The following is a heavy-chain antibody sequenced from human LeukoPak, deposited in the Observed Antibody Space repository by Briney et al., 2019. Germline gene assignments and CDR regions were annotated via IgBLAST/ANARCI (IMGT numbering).Heavy chain of an antibody. V-gene: IGHV3-15*01. CDR2: IKSKTDGGKT. Sequence: GGSLRLSCAASGFPFSNAWMSWVRQAPGKGLEWVGRIKSKTDGGKTDYAAPVQGRFSISRDDSENTHYLQMNGLNTEDTAVYYCSTVSPYYGSGTTSPDSWGQGTLVVVSS. J-gene: IGHJ4*02. D-gene: IGHD3-10*01. CDR1: GFPFSNAW. CDR3: STVSPYYGSGTTSPDS.